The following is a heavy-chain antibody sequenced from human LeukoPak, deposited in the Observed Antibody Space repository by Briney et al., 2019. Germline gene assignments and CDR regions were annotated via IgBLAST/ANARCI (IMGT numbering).Heavy chain of an antibody. CDR1: GFTFSSYG. CDR2: ISGSGGST. V-gene: IGHV3-23*01. J-gene: IGHJ4*02. CDR3: AKVGRLLWFGEPTNHFDY. D-gene: IGHD3-10*01. Sequence: PGGSLRLSCAASGFTFSSYGMSWVRQAPGKGLEWVSAISGSGGSTYYADSVKGRFAISRDNSKNTLYLQMNSLRAEDTAVYYCAKVGRLLWFGEPTNHFDYWGQGTLVTVSS.